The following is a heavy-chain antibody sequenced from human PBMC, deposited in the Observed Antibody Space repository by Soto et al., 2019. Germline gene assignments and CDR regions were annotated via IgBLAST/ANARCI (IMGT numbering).Heavy chain of an antibody. CDR3: AKDAMTTVTTSGFDY. CDR2: VSWNGGSI. Sequence: GGSLRLSCAASGFTFDDYAMHWVRQPPGKGLEWVSGVSWNGGSIGYADSVEGRFTISRDNAKNSLYLQMNSLRVEDTAFYYCAKDAMTTVTTSGFDYWGQGTLVTVSS. V-gene: IGHV3-9*01. CDR1: GFTFDDYA. D-gene: IGHD4-17*01. J-gene: IGHJ4*02.